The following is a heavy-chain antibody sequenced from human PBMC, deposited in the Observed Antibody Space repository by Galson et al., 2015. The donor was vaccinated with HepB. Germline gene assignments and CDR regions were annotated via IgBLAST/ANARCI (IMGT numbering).Heavy chain of an antibody. J-gene: IGHJ3*02. CDR2: ISAANVTT. V-gene: IGHV1-3*01. CDR1: GYSFSTYA. CDR3: TRGMGDAVQPNYYDSSGYVGNDAFDI. Sequence: SVKVSCKASGYSFSTYAMHWVRQAPGQRLEWMGWISAANVTTKYSQKFQGRVTITRDTSARTAYMELSSLRSEDTAVYYCTRGMGDAVQPNYYDSSGYVGNDAFDIWGQGTMVTVSS. D-gene: IGHD3-22*01.